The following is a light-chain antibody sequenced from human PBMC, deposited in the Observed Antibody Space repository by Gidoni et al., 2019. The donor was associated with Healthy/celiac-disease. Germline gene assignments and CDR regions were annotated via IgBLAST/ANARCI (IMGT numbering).Light chain of an antibody. CDR2: GKN. CDR3: SSRDSSGNHWV. Sequence: SSDLTKEPAVSWALGQTVRITCQGDSLRRYYASWSQQKPGQSPVLVIYGKNNRPSGIPDRFSGSSSGNTASLTITGAQAEDEADYYCSSRDSSGNHWVFGGGTKLTVL. V-gene: IGLV3-19*01. J-gene: IGLJ3*02. CDR1: SLRRYY.